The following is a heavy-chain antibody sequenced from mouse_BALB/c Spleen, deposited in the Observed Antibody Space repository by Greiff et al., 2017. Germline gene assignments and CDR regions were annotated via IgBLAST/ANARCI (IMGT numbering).Heavy chain of an antibody. V-gene: IGHV1S81*02. CDR3: TRFLRRDWYFDV. CDR2: INPSNGDT. CDR1: GYTFTSYY. Sequence: VQLQQSGAELVKPGASVKLSCKASGYTFTSYYMYWVKQRPGQGLEWIGEINPSNGDTNFNEKFKSKATLTVDKSSSTAYMQLSSLTSEDSAVYYCTRFLRRDWYFDVWGAGTTVTVSS. J-gene: IGHJ1*01.